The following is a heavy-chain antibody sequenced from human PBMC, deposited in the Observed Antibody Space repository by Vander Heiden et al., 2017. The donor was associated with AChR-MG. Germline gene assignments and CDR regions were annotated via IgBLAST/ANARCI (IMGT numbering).Heavy chain of an antibody. D-gene: IGHD5-18*01. V-gene: IGHV3-23*01. CDR1: GISFSSYA. Sequence: EVQLLESGGGLVQPGGSLRLSCGGSGISFSSYAMNWVRQAPGKGLEWVSIISGGGETTYYADSVKGRFTVSRDTSKNTVDLQMNSLRAEDTALYYCAKVTGYSYGDFDFWGQGTLVTVSS. CDR3: AKVTGYSYGDFDF. J-gene: IGHJ4*02. CDR2: ISGGGETT.